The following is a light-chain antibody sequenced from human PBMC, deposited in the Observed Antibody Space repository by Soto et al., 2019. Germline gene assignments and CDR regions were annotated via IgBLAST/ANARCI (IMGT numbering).Light chain of an antibody. V-gene: IGLV1-44*01. CDR1: SSNIGSNT. CDR2: SNN. Sequence: QSVLTRPPSASGTPGQGVTISCSGSSSNIGSNTVNWYQQLPGTAPKLLIYSNNQRPSGVPDRFSGSKSGTSASLAISGLQSEDEADYYCATWDDSLNGPVFGGGTKLTVL. J-gene: IGLJ3*02. CDR3: ATWDDSLNGPV.